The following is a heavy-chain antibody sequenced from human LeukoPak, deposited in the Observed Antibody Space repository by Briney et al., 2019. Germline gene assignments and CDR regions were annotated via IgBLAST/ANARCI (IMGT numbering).Heavy chain of an antibody. J-gene: IGHJ4*02. CDR3: ARGSSGSYDY. CDR2: ISYDGSNK. Sequence: GGSLRLSCAASGFTVSSNYMSWVRQAPGKGLEWVAVISYDGSNKYYADSVKGRFTISRDNSKNTLYLQMNSLRAEDTAVYYCARGSSGSYDYWGQGTLVTVSS. CDR1: GFTVSSNY. D-gene: IGHD1-26*01. V-gene: IGHV3-30-3*01.